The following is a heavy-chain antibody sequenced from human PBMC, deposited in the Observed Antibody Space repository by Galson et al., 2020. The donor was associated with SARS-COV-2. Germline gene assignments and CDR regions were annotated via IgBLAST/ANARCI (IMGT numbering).Heavy chain of an antibody. CDR2: ISGSGDVT. D-gene: IGHD3-16*02. J-gene: IGHJ4*02. CDR3: AKVSRDYIWGSYLDS. Sequence: GGSLRLSCAASGLTFSNYAMTWVRQAPGKGLEWVSTISGSGDVTYYADSVKGRFTISRDNSKNTLYLQMNTLRAEDTATYFCAKVSRDYIWGSYLDSWGQGTLVTVSS. V-gene: IGHV3-23*01. CDR1: GLTFSNYA.